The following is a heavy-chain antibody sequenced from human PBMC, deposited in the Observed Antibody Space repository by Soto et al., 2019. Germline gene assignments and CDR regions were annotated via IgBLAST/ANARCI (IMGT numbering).Heavy chain of an antibody. CDR2: IYYSGST. V-gene: IGHV4-39*07. CDR1: GGSISGSSYY. Sequence: PSETLSLSINVSGGSISGSSYYWGWIRQPPGKGLEWILSIYYSGSTNYNPSLKSRVTISVDTSKNQLSLKLSSMTAADTAVYYCARVHTASDYWAQGTLVTVSS. CDR3: ARVHTASDY. D-gene: IGHD5-18*01. J-gene: IGHJ4*02.